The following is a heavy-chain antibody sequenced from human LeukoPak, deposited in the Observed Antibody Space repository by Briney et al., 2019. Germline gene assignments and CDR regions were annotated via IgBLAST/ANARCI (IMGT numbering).Heavy chain of an antibody. D-gene: IGHD6-13*01. CDR3: ARVAAAGTLYYYYYMDV. CDR2: ISAYNGNT. J-gene: IGHJ6*03. V-gene: IGHV1-18*01. Sequence: EASVKVSCKASGYTFTSYGISWVRQAPGQGPEWMGWISAYNGNTNYAQKLQGRVTMTTDTSTSTAYMELRSLRSDDTAVYYCARVAAAGTLYYYYYMDVWGKGTTVTVSS. CDR1: GYTFTSYG.